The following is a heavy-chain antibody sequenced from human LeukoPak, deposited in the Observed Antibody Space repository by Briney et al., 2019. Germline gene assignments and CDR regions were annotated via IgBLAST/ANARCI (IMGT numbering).Heavy chain of an antibody. CDR2: IFPTGDEVT. V-gene: IGHV4-4*02. CDR3: ARGGNYGDYESWFDP. CDR1: GGPISSTHW. Sequence: SETLSLTCAVSGGPISSTHWWSWVRQSLEKGLEWIGEIFPTGDEVTNYNPSLKSRVTISVDRSKNQFSLKLSSVTAADTAVYYCARGGNYGDYESWFDPWGQGTLVTVSS. D-gene: IGHD4-17*01. J-gene: IGHJ5*02.